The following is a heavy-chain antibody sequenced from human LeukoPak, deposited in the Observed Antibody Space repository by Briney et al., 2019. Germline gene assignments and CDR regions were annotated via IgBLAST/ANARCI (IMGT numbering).Heavy chain of an antibody. D-gene: IGHD5-18*01. CDR1: GGSISSYY. J-gene: IGHJ4*02. CDR2: IYYSGST. CDR3: ARSPNSYGNDY. V-gene: IGHV4-59*01. Sequence: SETLSLTCTVSGGSISSYYWSWIRQPPGKGLEWIGYIYYSGSTNYNPSLKSRVTISVDTSKNQFSLKLSSVTAADTAVYYCARSPNSYGNDYWGQGTLVTVSS.